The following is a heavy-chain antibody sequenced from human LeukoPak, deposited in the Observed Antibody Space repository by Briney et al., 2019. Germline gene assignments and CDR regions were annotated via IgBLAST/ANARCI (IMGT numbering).Heavy chain of an antibody. CDR1: GGTFSSYA. J-gene: IGHJ3*02. CDR2: VIPIFGTA. D-gene: IGHD4-17*01. V-gene: IGHV1-69*13. Sequence: SVKVSCKASGGTFSSYAISWVRQAPGQGLEWMGGVIPIFGTANYAQKFQGRVTITADESTSTAYMELSSLRSEDTAVYYCAREPTTAPDAFDIWGQGTMVTVSS. CDR3: AREPTTAPDAFDI.